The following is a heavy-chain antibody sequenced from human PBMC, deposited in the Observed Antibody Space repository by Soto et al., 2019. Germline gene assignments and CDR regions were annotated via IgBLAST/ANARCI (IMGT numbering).Heavy chain of an antibody. CDR3: ARGYYGDYADAFDI. V-gene: IGHV3-23*01. Sequence: AGGSLRLSCAASGFTFTTYAMTWVRQAPGKGLEWVSSITANGGRTYYADSVKGRFTISRDNSKNTLYLQMNSLRAEDTAVYYCARGYYGDYADAFDIWGQGTMVTV. J-gene: IGHJ3*02. D-gene: IGHD4-17*01. CDR1: GFTFTTYA. CDR2: ITANGGRT.